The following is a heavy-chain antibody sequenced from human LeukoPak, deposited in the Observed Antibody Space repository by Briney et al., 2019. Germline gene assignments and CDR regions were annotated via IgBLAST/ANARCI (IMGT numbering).Heavy chain of an antibody. V-gene: IGHV4-59*01. CDR2: IYYSGST. Sequence: SETLSLTCTVSGGSISFYYWSWIRQPPRKGLEWIGYIYYSGSTNYNPSLKSRVTISVDTSKNQFSLKLSSVTAADTAVYYCARGAPVTNFDYWGQGTLVTVSS. D-gene: IGHD4-17*01. J-gene: IGHJ4*02. CDR1: GGSISFYY. CDR3: ARGAPVTNFDY.